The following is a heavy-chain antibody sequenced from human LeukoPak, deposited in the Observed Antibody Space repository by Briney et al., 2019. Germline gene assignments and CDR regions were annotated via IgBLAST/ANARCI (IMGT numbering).Heavy chain of an antibody. V-gene: IGHV7-4-1*02. Sequence: ASVKVSCKASGYTFTSYAMNWVRQAPGQGLEWMGWINTNTGNPTYAQGFTGRFVFSLDTSVSTAYLQISSLKAEDTAEYYCARDSYGSGSYYYVYWGQGTLVTVSS. CDR2: INTNTGNP. CDR3: ARDSYGSGSYYYVY. CDR1: GYTFTSYA. D-gene: IGHD3-10*01. J-gene: IGHJ4*02.